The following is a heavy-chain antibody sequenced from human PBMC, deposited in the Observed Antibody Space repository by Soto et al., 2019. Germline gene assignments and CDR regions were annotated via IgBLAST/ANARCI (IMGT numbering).Heavy chain of an antibody. CDR2: IYHSGRT. J-gene: IGHJ4*02. Sequence: LSLTGIVSGESISSSSYYWGWIRQPPGKGLEWIGSIYHSGRTYYNPSLKSRVSISIDTSKNQFSLKLSSVTAADTALYYCARQRTTVVTQAYFDYWGQGALVTVS. D-gene: IGHD2-21*02. CDR1: GESISSSSYY. V-gene: IGHV4-39*01. CDR3: ARQRTTVVTQAYFDY.